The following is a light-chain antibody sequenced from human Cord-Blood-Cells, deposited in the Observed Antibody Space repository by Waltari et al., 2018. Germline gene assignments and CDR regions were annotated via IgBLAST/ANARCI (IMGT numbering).Light chain of an antibody. CDR1: SSDVGDYNY. CDR2: EVS. Sequence: QSALTQPASVSGSPGQSITISCTGTSSDVGDYNYVSCYQQHPGKAPKLMIYEVSNRPSGVSNRFSGSKSGNSASLTISGLQAEDEADYCCSSYTSSSTHVVFGGGTKLTVL. V-gene: IGLV2-14*01. CDR3: SSYTSSSTHVV. J-gene: IGLJ2*01.